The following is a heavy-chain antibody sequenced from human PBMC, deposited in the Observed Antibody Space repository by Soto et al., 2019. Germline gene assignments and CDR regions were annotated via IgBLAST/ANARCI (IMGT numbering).Heavy chain of an antibody. CDR3: ARDLAPYCGGDCKIDY. V-gene: IGHV3-33*01. CDR2: IWYDGSNK. J-gene: IGHJ4*02. D-gene: IGHD2-21*02. Sequence: RLSCAASGFTFSNYGMHWVRQAPGKGLEWVAFIWYDGSNKFYADSVKGRFTISRDNSKNTLYLQMNSLRAEDTAVYYCARDLAPYCGGDCKIDYWGQGTLVTVSS. CDR1: GFTFSNYG.